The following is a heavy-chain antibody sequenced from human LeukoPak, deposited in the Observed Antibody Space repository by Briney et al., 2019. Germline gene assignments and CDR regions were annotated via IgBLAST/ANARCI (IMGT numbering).Heavy chain of an antibody. CDR2: IWYDGSNK. CDR3: ARERDGYDY. V-gene: IGHV3-33*08. J-gene: IGHJ4*02. Sequence: GGSLRLSCEGSGFTFNNYRMNWVRQAPGKGLEWVAVIWYDGSNKYYADSVKGRFTISRDNSKNTLSLQMNSLRAEDTAVYYCARERDGYDYWGQGTLVTVSS. D-gene: IGHD5-24*01. CDR1: GFTFNNYR.